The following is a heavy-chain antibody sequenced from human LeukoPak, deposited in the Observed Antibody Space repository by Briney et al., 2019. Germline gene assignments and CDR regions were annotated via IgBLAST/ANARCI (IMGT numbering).Heavy chain of an antibody. Sequence: PSETLSLTCAVYGGSFSGYYWSWIRQPPGKGLEWIGEINHSGSTNYNPSLKSRVTISVDTSKNQFSLKLSSVTAADTAVYYCARLIGSSSWYLATYFDYWGQGTLVTVSS. V-gene: IGHV4-34*01. CDR2: INHSGST. D-gene: IGHD6-13*01. J-gene: IGHJ4*02. CDR1: GGSFSGYY. CDR3: ARLIGSSSWYLATYFDY.